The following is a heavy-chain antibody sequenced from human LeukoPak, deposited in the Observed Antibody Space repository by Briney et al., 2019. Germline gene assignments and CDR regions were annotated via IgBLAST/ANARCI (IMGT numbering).Heavy chain of an antibody. V-gene: IGHV1-8*02. CDR2: MNPNSGNT. D-gene: IGHD6-19*01. CDR3: ARVSSGQYYYYMDV. J-gene: IGHJ6*03. Sequence: ASVKVSCKASGYTFTGYYMHWVRQAPGQGLEWMGWMNPNSGNTGYAQKFQGRVIMTRNTSISTAYMELSSLRSEDTAVYYCARVSSGQYYYYMDVWGKGTTVTVSS. CDR1: GYTFTGYY.